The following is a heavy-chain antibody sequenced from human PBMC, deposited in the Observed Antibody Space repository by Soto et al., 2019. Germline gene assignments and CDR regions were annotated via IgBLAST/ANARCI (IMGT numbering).Heavy chain of an antibody. Sequence: QLQLQESGPGLVKPSETLSLTCTVSGGSISSYYWSWIRQPPGKGLEWIGYIYYSGNTNYNPSLKSRVTISVDTSKNQFSLKLSSVTAADTAVYYCARLGGGNWFDPWGQGTLVTVSS. CDR2: IYYSGNT. CDR3: ARLGGGNWFDP. V-gene: IGHV4-59*08. D-gene: IGHD3-16*01. J-gene: IGHJ5*02. CDR1: GGSISSYY.